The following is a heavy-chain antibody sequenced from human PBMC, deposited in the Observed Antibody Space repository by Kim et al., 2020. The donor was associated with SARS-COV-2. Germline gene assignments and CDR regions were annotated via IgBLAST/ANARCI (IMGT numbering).Heavy chain of an antibody. CDR3: VRGPQNFDH. Sequence: YINYGDSVKGRFTVSRDDDKNSLYLQMNSLTAADTGVYYCVRGPQNFDHWGQGTLVTVSS. V-gene: IGHV3-11*06. J-gene: IGHJ4*02. CDR2: YI.